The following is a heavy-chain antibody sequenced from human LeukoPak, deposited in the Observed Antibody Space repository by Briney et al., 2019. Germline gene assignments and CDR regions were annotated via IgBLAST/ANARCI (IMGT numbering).Heavy chain of an antibody. D-gene: IGHD3-10*01. Sequence: PGGSLRLSCAASGFTFSSLLMSWVRQAPGKGLEWVANINQGGSEKYYVDSVKDRFTISRDSTKTSLYLQMTSLRAEDTAVYYCARGRSGFDYWGQGTLVTVSS. CDR2: INQGGSEK. CDR1: GFTFSSLL. CDR3: ARGRSGFDY. J-gene: IGHJ4*02. V-gene: IGHV3-7*01.